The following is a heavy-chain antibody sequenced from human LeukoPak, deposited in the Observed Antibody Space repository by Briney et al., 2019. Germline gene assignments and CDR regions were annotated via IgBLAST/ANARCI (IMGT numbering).Heavy chain of an antibody. V-gene: IGHV3-15*01. D-gene: IGHD3-16*02. CDR2: IKSKTDGGTT. CDR3: TTRTSGSYRQPYYYYYGMDV. CDR1: GLTFSNAW. J-gene: IGHJ6*02. Sequence: GGSLRLSCAASGLTFSNAWMSWVRQAPGKGLEWVGRIKSKTDGGTTDYAAPVKGRFTISRDDSKNTLYLQMNSLKTEDTAVYYCTTRTSGSYRQPYYYYYGMDVWGQGTTVTVSS.